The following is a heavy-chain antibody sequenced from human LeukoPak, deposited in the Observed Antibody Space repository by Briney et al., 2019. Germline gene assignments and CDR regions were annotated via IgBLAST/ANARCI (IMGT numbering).Heavy chain of an antibody. CDR2: IYYSGST. J-gene: IGHJ6*03. CDR1: GGSFSGYY. V-gene: IGHV4-59*01. Sequence: KPSETLSLTCAVYGGSFSGYYWSWIRQPPGKGLEWIGYIYYSGSTNYNPSLKSRVTISVDTSKNQFSLKLSSVTAADTVVYYCARGAYYYYMDVWGKGTTVTVSS. CDR3: ARGAYYYYMDV.